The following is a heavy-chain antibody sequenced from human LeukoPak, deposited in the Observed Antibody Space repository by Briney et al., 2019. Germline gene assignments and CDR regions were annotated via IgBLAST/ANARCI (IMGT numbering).Heavy chain of an antibody. D-gene: IGHD3-10*02. CDR1: GFTFDDYG. Sequence: GGSLRLSCAASGFTFDDYGMSWVRQAPGKGLEWLSGINWKTGATGYSDSVKGRFTISRDNSKNTLYLQMNSLRAEDTAVYYCAKDRTMFSGDDAFDIWGQGTMVTVSS. CDR3: AKDRTMFSGDDAFDI. V-gene: IGHV3-20*04. J-gene: IGHJ3*02. CDR2: INWKTGAT.